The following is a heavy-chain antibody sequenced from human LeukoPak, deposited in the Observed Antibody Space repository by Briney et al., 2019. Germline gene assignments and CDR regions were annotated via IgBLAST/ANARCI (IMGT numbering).Heavy chain of an antibody. D-gene: IGHD7-27*01. Sequence: SETLSLTCTVSGYSISSGYYWGWIRQPPGKGLEWIGSIYHSGSTYYNPSLKSRVTISVDTSKNQFSLKLSSVTAADTAVYYCARVNWGSGWFDPWGQGTLVTVSS. CDR1: GYSISSGYY. J-gene: IGHJ5*02. CDR2: IYHSGST. CDR3: ARVNWGSGWFDP. V-gene: IGHV4-38-2*02.